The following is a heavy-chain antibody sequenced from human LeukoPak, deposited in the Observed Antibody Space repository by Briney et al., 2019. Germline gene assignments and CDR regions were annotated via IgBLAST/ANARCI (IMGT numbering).Heavy chain of an antibody. CDR1: GGSVSDYY. J-gene: IGHJ5*02. Sequence: SETLSLTCTISGGSVSDYYWSWIRQSPGKGLEWIGYIYYTGSTTYNPSLKSRVTMSADTSKNQFSLKLSSVTAADTAVYYCARDGIQYYYGSGSYPSNNWFDPWGQGTLVTVSS. V-gene: IGHV4-59*02. CDR3: ARDGIQYYYGSGSYPSNNWFDP. CDR2: IYYTGST. D-gene: IGHD3-10*01.